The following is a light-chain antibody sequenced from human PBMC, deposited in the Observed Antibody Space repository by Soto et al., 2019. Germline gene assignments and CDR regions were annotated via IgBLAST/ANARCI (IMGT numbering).Light chain of an antibody. Sequence: DIVMTQSPDSLAVSLGEGATINCKSSQSVLYSSNNKNYLAWYQQKPGQPPKLLIYWASTRESGVPDRFSGSGSGTDFTLTISSLQAEDVAVYYGQQYYSTPPTFGGGTKVEIK. CDR2: WAS. CDR1: QSVLYSSNNKNY. J-gene: IGKJ4*01. V-gene: IGKV4-1*01. CDR3: QQYYSTPPT.